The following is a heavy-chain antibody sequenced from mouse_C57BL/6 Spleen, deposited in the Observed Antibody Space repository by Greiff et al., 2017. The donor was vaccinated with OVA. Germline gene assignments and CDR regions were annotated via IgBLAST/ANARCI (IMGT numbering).Heavy chain of an antibody. CDR3: ARGAGAMDY. Sequence: EVKLQESGPGLVKPSQSLSLTCSVTGYSITSGYYWNWIRQFPGNKLEWMGYISYDGSNNYNPSLKNRISITRDTSKNQFFLKLNSVTTEDTATYCCARGAGAMDYWGQGTSVTASS. CDR1: GYSITSGYY. J-gene: IGHJ4*01. V-gene: IGHV3-6*01. CDR2: ISYDGSN.